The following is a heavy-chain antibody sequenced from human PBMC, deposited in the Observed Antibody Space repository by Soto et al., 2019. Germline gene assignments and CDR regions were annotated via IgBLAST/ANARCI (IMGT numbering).Heavy chain of an antibody. J-gene: IGHJ4*02. CDR1: GGTFSNFA. CDR2: IIPVFGTP. V-gene: IGHV1-69*13. CDR3: AKVHDSSVSFDY. Sequence: GASVKVSCKASGGTFSNFAISWVRQAPGQGLEWMGGIIPVFGTPNYSQKFQDRSTITADESASTAYMELSNLGSKDTAVYYCAKVHDSSVSFDYWGQGTLVTVSS. D-gene: IGHD3-22*01.